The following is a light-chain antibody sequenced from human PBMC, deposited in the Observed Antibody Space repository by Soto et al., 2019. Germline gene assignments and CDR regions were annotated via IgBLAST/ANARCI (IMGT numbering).Light chain of an antibody. Sequence: DLQMTQSTSTLSASVGDRVTITCRASQRISNWLAWYQQKPGKAPKLLIYDASGLDSGVPSRFSGSYSGAEFTLTISSLQLDDFATYYCQQYNTYPWTFGQGTKVEI. CDR1: QRISNW. CDR2: DAS. J-gene: IGKJ1*01. CDR3: QQYNTYPWT. V-gene: IGKV1-5*01.